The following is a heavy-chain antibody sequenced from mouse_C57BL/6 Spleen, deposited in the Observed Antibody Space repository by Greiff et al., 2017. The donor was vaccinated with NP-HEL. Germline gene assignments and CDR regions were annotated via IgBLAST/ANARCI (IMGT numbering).Heavy chain of an antibody. Sequence: QVQLKQSGAELVRPGTSVKLSCKASGYTFTSYWMHWVKQRPGQGLEWIGVIDPSDSYTNYNQKFKGKATLTVDTSSSTAYMQLSSLTSEDSAVYYCARGLRLEGYYYAMDYWGQGTSVTVSS. J-gene: IGHJ4*01. CDR3: ARGLRLEGYYYAMDY. D-gene: IGHD1-2*01. CDR2: IDPSDSYT. V-gene: IGHV1-59*01. CDR1: GYTFTSYW.